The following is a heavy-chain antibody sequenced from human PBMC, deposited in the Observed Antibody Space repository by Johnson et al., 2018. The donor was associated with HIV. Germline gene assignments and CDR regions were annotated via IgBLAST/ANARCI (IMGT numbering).Heavy chain of an antibody. CDR3: ARDVTKDAFDI. D-gene: IGHD4-17*01. Sequence: VQLVESGGGLVQPGGSLRLSCAASGFTVSSNYMSWVRQAPGKGLEWVSVIYSGGSTYYAESVKGRFTISRDNSKNTLYLQMNSLRAEDTAVYYCARDVTKDAFDIWGQETMVTVSS. J-gene: IGHJ3*02. CDR2: IYSGGST. CDR1: GFTVSSNY. V-gene: IGHV3-66*01.